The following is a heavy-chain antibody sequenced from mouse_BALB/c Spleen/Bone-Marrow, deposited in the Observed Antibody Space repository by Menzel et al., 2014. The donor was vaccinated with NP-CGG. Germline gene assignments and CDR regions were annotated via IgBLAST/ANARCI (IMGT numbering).Heavy chain of an antibody. V-gene: IGHV5-17*02. CDR1: GFTFSSFA. CDR3: GRGDY. J-gene: IGHJ2*01. Sequence: DVHLVESGGGLVQPGGSRKPSCAASGFTFSSFAMHWIRQAPEKGLEWVAFISSGSNIIHYADTVKGRFTISRDNPKNTLFLQMASLRSEDTAMYYCGRGDYWGQGTTLTVSS. CDR2: ISSGSNII.